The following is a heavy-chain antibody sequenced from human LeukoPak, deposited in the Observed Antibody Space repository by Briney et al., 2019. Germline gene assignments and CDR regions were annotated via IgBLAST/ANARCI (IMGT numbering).Heavy chain of an antibody. V-gene: IGHV1-8*02. J-gene: IGHJ6*03. CDR3: ARSYGDLNLYYYYYMDV. CDR1: GGTFSSYA. D-gene: IGHD4-17*01. Sequence: ASVKVSCKASGGTFSSYAISWVRQAPGQGLEWMGWINPNSGGTNYAQKFQGRVTMTRDTSTSTVYMELSSLRSEDTAVYYCARSYGDLNLYYYYYMDVWGKGTTVTISS. CDR2: INPNSGGT.